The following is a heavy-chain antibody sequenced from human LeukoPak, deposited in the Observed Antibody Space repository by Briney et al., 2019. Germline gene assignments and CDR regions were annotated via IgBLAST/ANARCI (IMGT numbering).Heavy chain of an antibody. CDR2: ISPSSSSI. D-gene: IGHD2-2*01. V-gene: IGHV3-21*04. Sequence: PGGSLRLSCAASGSTFSNCNMNWVRHAPGKGLEWVSSISPSSSSIYYADSVKGRFTISRDNAKNSLYLQMNSLRAEDTAVYYCAKAVVVPAARSRYFDYWGQGTLVTVSS. J-gene: IGHJ4*02. CDR3: AKAVVVPAARSRYFDY. CDR1: GSTFSNCN.